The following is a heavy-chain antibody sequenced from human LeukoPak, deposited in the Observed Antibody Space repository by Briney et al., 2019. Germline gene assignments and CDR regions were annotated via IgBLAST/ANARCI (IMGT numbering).Heavy chain of an antibody. V-gene: IGHV1-8*01. D-gene: IGHD3-10*01. CDR3: VSHYGPGPV. Sequence: ASVKVSCKASGYTFTSYDINWVRQATGQGLEWMGRIYPKSGDTDYPQKFQIRATMTRDTSITTAYMELTSLRSDDTAVYYCVSHYGPGPVWGQGTLVTVS. CDR1: GYTFTSYD. CDR2: IYPKSGDT. J-gene: IGHJ4*02.